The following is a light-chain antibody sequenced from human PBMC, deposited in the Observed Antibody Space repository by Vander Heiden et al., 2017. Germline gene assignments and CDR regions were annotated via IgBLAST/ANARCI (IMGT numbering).Light chain of an antibody. V-gene: IGKV3D-20*01. Sequence: ELVLTQSPATLSLSPGESTTLPCGARPSVSRNNLAWYQQKPGLAPRLIIYDASSRATGIPDRFSGSGSGTDFTLTISRLESEDFAVYYCQQYGSSPKTFGQGTKVEIK. CDR2: DAS. J-gene: IGKJ1*01. CDR3: QQYGSSPKT. CDR1: PSVSRNN.